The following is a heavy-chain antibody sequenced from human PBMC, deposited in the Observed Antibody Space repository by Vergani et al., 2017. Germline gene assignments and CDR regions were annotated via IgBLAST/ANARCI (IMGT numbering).Heavy chain of an antibody. V-gene: IGHV4-61*08. D-gene: IGHD6-19*01. CDR1: GASMSALYRDEHY. Sequence: QVRLQESGPRLVKPSETLSLTCTVSGASMSALYRDEHYWTWLRLSPGKGLEWIGFVNKRGNTRYNPSLRDRLTMSVDMSRNMFSLKVTSMTAADTAVYYCARHSTVEWLVKLGWIDPWGQGILVTVSS. J-gene: IGHJ5*02. CDR3: ARHSTVEWLVKLGWIDP. CDR2: VNKRGNT.